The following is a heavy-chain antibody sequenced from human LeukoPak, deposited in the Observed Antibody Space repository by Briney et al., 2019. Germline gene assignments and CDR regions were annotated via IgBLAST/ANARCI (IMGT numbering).Heavy chain of an antibody. V-gene: IGHV3-7*03. D-gene: IGHD6-13*01. CDR2: INQDESVK. CDR1: GFTFTKYW. J-gene: IGHJ3*02. Sequence: GGSLRLSCAASGFTFTKYWMSWVRQAPGKRLEWVASINQDESVKRYVDSAKGRFTISRDNTQNSVYLEMNSLTAEDTALYYCARDLWAQQEGDGFDIWGQGTMVTVSS. CDR3: ARDLWAQQEGDGFDI.